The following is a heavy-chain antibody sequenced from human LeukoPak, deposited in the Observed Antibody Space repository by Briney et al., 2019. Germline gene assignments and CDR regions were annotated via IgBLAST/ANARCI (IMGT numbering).Heavy chain of an antibody. CDR1: GFTFSSYS. J-gene: IGHJ4*02. CDR3: ARDFELSH. Sequence: GGSLRLSCAASGFTFSSYSMNWVRQAPGKGLEWVALIWYDGSSKHYADSVRGRFTISRDNSKNTLYLQMNSLRAEDTAVYYCARDFELSHWGQGTLVTVSS. V-gene: IGHV3-33*08. D-gene: IGHD3-16*02. CDR2: IWYDGSSK.